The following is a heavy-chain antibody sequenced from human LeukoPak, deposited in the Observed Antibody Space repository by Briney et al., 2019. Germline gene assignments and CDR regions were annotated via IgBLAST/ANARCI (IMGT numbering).Heavy chain of an antibody. CDR2: ISYDGSNK. V-gene: IGHV3-30*18. J-gene: IGHJ4*02. CDR3: AKGQSSGYLDY. Sequence: GGSLRLSCAASGFTFSSYWMHWVRQAPGKGLEWVAVISYDGSNKYYADSVKGRFTISRDNSKNTLYLQMNSLKAEDTAVYYCAKGQSSGYLDYWGQGTLVTVSS. D-gene: IGHD3-22*01. CDR1: GFTFSSYW.